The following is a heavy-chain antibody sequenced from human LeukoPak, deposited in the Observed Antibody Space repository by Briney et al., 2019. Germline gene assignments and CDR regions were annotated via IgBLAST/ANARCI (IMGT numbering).Heavy chain of an antibody. CDR1: GFTFSTYW. CDR3: ARGRYCSGNRCSFFDY. CDR2: IKQDGGEK. V-gene: IGHV3-7*01. J-gene: IGHJ4*02. D-gene: IGHD2-15*01. Sequence: GGSLRLSCAASGFTFSTYWMNWVRQAPGKGLEWVANIKQDGGEKYYVDSVKGRFTISRDNAKNSLYLQMNSLRAEDTAVYYCARGRYCSGNRCSFFDYWGQGTLVPVSS.